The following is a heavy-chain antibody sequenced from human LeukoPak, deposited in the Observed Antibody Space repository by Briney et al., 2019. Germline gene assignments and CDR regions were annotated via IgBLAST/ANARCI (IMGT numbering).Heavy chain of an antibody. CDR1: GVSISETSYY. CDR2: IYFSGNT. CDR3: ARDLNDQSALDMRY. V-gene: IGHV4-39*02. Sequence: SETLSLTCTVSGVSISETSYYWGWIRQSPGKGLEWIGSIYFSGNTYYNPSLKSRVTISVDTSRNQFSLKLNSVSAADTAVYYCARDLNDQSALDMRYWGQGTLVTVSS. D-gene: IGHD1-1*01. J-gene: IGHJ4*02.